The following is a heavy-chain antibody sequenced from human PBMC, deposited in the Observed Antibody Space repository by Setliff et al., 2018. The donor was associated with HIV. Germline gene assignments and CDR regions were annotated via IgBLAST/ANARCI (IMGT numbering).Heavy chain of an antibody. V-gene: IGHV3-7*03. CDR1: GFTFSTSW. D-gene: IGHD3-22*01. CDR2: IKGDGSAE. J-gene: IGHJ4*02. CDR3: ASSRPPDDSSGFLDH. Sequence: GGSLRLSCAASGFTFSTSWMTWVRQAPGQGLEWVANIKGDGSAEYYVDSAKGRFTISRDNAKNSLYLQMNSLRAEDTAIYYCASSRPPDDSSGFLDHWGQGTLVTVSS.